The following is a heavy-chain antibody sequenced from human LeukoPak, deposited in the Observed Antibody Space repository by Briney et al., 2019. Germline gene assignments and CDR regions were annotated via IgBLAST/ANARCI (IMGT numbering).Heavy chain of an antibody. CDR3: ARHTNYDSDGYFFFVD. V-gene: IGHV4-59*01. CDR1: GGSISSYY. J-gene: IGHJ4*02. D-gene: IGHD3-22*01. Sequence: ASETLSLTCTVSGGSISSYYWTWMRQPPGKGLEWIGYIYHSGSTNYNPSLKSRVTISVDTSKNQFSLKLSSVTAADTAVYYCARHTNYDSDGYFFFVDWGQGTLVTVSS. CDR2: IYHSGST.